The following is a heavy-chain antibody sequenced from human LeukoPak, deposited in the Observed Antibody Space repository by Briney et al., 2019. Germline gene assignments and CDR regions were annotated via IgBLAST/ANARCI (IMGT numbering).Heavy chain of an antibody. CDR1: GFTFSSYS. CDR2: ISSSSSYI. CDR3: ASPDNDYGDYIPNY. Sequence: PGGFLRLPCAASGFTFSSYSMNWVRQAPGKGLEWVSSISSSSSYIYYADSVKGRFTISRDNAKNSLYLQMNSLRAEDTAVYYCASPDNDYGDYIPNYWGQGTLVTVSS. V-gene: IGHV3-21*01. J-gene: IGHJ4*02. D-gene: IGHD4-17*01.